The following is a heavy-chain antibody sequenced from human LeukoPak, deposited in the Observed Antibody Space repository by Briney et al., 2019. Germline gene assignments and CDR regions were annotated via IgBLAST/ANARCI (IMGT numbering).Heavy chain of an antibody. CDR1: GFTFSSYV. V-gene: IGHV3-23*01. D-gene: IGHD1-26*01. CDR3: ATFSGSYSGFDY. J-gene: IGHJ4*02. CDR2: FSGSGGST. Sequence: GRSLRLSCAASGFTFSSYVMTWVRQAPGRWLEWVSAFSGSGGSTYYADSVKGRFTISRDNSKNTLYLQMNSLRAEDSAVYYCATFSGSYSGFDYWGQGTLVTVSS.